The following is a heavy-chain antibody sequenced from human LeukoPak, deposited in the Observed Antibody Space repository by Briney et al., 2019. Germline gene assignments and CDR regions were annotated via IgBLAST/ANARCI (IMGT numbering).Heavy chain of an antibody. D-gene: IGHD6-19*01. J-gene: IGHJ4*02. CDR3: AGLRIAVAGTTGDC. V-gene: IGHV3-48*01. Sequence: GGSLRLSCAASGFTFSSYSMNWVRQAPGKGLEWVSYISSSSSTIYYADSVKGRFTISRDNAKNSLYLQMNSLRAEDTAVYYCAGLRIAVAGTTGDCWGQGTLVTVSS. CDR1: GFTFSSYS. CDR2: ISSSSSTI.